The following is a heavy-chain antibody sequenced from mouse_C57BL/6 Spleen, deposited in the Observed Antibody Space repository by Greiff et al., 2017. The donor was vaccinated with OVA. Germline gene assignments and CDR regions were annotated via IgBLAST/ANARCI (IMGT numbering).Heavy chain of an antibody. CDR1: GYTFTSYW. Sequence: QVHVKQSGAELAKPGASVKLSCKASGYTFTSYWMHWVKQRPGQGLEWIGYINPSSGYTKYNQKFKDKATLTADKSSSTAYMQLSSLTYEDSAVYYCASDDYDEGDYAMDYWGQGTSVTVSS. V-gene: IGHV1-7*01. CDR3: ASDDYDEGDYAMDY. CDR2: INPSSGYT. D-gene: IGHD2-4*01. J-gene: IGHJ4*01.